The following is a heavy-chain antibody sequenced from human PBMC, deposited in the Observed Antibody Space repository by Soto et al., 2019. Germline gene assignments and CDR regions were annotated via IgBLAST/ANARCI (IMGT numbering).Heavy chain of an antibody. V-gene: IGHV3-23*01. J-gene: IGHJ4*02. CDR3: AKASVWYPYFDS. D-gene: IGHD6-13*01. Sequence: PGGSLRLSCAASGFACISYAMTWVRQAPGKGLEWVSAISGSGGSTYYADSVQGRFTISRDNSKNTLYLQMNSLRAEDTAVYYCAKASVWYPYFDSWGQGTLVTVSS. CDR2: ISGSGGST. CDR1: GFACISYA.